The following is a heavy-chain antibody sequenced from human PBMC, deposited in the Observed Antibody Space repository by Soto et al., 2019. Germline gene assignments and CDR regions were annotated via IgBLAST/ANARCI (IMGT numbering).Heavy chain of an antibody. CDR2: IYYSGST. CDR3: ARHSGDILTGYYNFDY. Sequence: SETLSLTCTVSGGSISSYYWSWIRPPPGKGLEWIGYIYYSGSTNYNPSLKSRVTISVDTSKNQFSLKLSSVTTADTAVYYCARHSGDILTGYYNFDYWGQGTLVTVSS. CDR1: GGSISSYY. J-gene: IGHJ4*02. V-gene: IGHV4-59*08. D-gene: IGHD3-9*01.